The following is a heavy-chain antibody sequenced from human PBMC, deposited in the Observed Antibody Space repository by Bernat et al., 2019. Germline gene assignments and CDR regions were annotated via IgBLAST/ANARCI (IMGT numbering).Heavy chain of an antibody. V-gene: IGHV4-30-2*01. CDR3: ARATGDYYGSGSYFKGIWFDP. CDR1: GGSISSGGYS. Sequence: QLQLQESGSGLVKPSQTLSLTCAVSGGSISSGGYSWSWIRQPPGKGLEWIGYIYHSGSTYYNPSLKSRVTISVGRSKNQFSLKLSCVTAADTAVYYCARATGDYYGSGSYFKGIWFDPWGQGTLVTVSS. D-gene: IGHD3-10*01. CDR2: IYHSGST. J-gene: IGHJ5*02.